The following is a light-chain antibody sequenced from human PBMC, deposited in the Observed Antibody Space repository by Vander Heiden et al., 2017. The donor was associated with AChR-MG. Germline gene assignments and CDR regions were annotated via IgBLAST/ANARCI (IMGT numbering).Light chain of an antibody. Sequence: SYVLTQPPSLSAAPGQTASLTCGGNNIASKSVHWYHQKPGRAPVLVIYSDSGRPSGIPERISGSNSGNTATLTIRGVEAADEADYYCQGWDGTSDHVVFGGGTKLTVL. J-gene: IGLJ2*01. CDR1: NIASKS. CDR3: QGWDGTSDHVV. CDR2: SDS. V-gene: IGLV3-21*04.